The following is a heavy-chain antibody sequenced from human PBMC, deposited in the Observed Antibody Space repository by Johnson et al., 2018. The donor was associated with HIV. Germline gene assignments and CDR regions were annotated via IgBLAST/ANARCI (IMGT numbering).Heavy chain of an antibody. J-gene: IGHJ3*02. Sequence: VQLVESGGGLVQPGGSLRLSCAASGFTFSDYDLNWVRQAPGKGLQWVSYISSSGYTIYYADSVKGRFTISRDNAKNSLYLQMNSLRAEDTALYYCARGGLGFQNIHDPFDIWGQGTMVTVSS. D-gene: IGHD1/OR15-1a*01. V-gene: IGHV3-48*03. CDR2: ISSSGYTI. CDR1: GFTFSDYD. CDR3: ARGGLGFQNIHDPFDI.